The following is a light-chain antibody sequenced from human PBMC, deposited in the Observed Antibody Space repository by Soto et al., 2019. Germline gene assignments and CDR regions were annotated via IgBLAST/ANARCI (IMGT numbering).Light chain of an antibody. Sequence: ELVMTQSPASLSVSPGEIASLSCRVSPGVSSNLAWYQHKPGQAPRLLIYGASTRATAFPARFGGSRPGTESTLTMSSLQSEDSAVYDCEEDHIWTLTSGGGTQVESK. CDR1: PGVSSN. CDR3: EEDHIWTLT. CDR2: GAS. J-gene: IGKJ4*01. V-gene: IGKV3-15*01.